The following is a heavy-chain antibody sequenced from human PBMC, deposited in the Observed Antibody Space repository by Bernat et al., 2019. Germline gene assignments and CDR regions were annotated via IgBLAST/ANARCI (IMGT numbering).Heavy chain of an antibody. Sequence: EVQLLESGGGLVQPGGSLRLSCAASGFIFSSYAMRWVRQAPGKGLEWVSAISGSGGSTYYADSVKGRFITSRDNSKNTLYLQMNILRAEGTAVYYWAKTTTHGRVNYFDYWGQGTLVTVSS. CDR1: GFIFSSYA. D-gene: IGHD2-15*01. J-gene: IGHJ4*02. CDR2: ISGSGGST. CDR3: AKTTTHGRVNYFDY. V-gene: IGHV3-23*01.